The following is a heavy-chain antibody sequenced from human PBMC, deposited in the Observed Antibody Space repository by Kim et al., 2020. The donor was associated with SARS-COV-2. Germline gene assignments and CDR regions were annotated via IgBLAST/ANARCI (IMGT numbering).Heavy chain of an antibody. CDR3: ANMVRGVINGRWFDP. J-gene: IGHJ5*02. V-gene: IGHV1-69*01. D-gene: IGHD3-10*01. Sequence: QEFQGRGTITADESTSTAYMELSSLRSEDTAVYYCANMVRGVINGRWFDPWGQGTLVTVSS.